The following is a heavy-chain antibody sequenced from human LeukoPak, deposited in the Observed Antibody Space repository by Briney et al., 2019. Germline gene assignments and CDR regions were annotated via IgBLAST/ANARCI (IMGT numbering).Heavy chain of an antibody. Sequence: SETLSLTCAVYGGSFSGYYWSWIRQPPGKGLEWIGEINHSGSTNYNPSLKSRVTISVDTSKNQFSLKLSSVTAADTAVYYCARLHGYSSSWYVDYFDYWGQGTLVTVSS. V-gene: IGHV4-34*01. J-gene: IGHJ4*02. D-gene: IGHD6-13*01. CDR1: GGSFSGYY. CDR2: INHSGST. CDR3: ARLHGYSSSWYVDYFDY.